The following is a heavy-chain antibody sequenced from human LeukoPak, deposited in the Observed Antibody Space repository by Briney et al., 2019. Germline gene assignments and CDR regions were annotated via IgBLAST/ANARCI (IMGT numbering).Heavy chain of an antibody. CDR2: ISTSTSYI. J-gene: IGHJ4*02. Sequence: GGSLRLSCAASGFTFSSYSMNWVRQAPGKGLEWVSSISTSTSYIYYADSVKGRFTISRDNAKNSLYLQMNSLRAEDTAVYYCAKNGYYYGSGSYYNALDFDYWGQGTLVTVSS. D-gene: IGHD3-10*01. V-gene: IGHV3-21*01. CDR1: GFTFSSYS. CDR3: AKNGYYYGSGSYYNALDFDY.